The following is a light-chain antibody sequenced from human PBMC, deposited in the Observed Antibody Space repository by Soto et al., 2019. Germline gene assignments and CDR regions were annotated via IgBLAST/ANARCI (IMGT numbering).Light chain of an antibody. CDR3: QNFYNWSVT. V-gene: IGKV3-15*01. CDR1: HNIGNN. Sequence: VVLTQSPATLSVSPGETATFSCRASHNIGNNLAWYQHKPGQAPRLLISYASSGATGIPGRFSGRGSGTEFAGTSSSLQSEESAVYYCQNFYNWSVTFGGGTKLDNK. CDR2: YAS. J-gene: IGKJ4*01.